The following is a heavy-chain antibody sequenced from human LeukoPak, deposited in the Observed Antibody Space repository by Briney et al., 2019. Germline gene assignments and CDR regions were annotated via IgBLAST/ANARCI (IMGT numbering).Heavy chain of an antibody. V-gene: IGHV4-30-4*01. D-gene: IGHD3-10*01. CDR3: ARWGTMVRGVHRAHFDY. CDR2: IYYSGST. Sequence: PSETLSLTCTVSGGSISSGDYYWSWIRQPPGKGLEWIGYIYYSGSTYYNPSLKSRVTISVDTSKNQFSLKLSSVTAADTAVYYCARWGTMVRGVHRAHFDYWGQGTLVTVSS. CDR1: GGSISSGDYY. J-gene: IGHJ4*02.